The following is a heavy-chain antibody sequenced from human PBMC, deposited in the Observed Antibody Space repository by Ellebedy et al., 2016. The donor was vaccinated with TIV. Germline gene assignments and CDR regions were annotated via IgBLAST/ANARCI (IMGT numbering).Heavy chain of an antibody. V-gene: IGHV4-34*01. Sequence: SETLSLTXAVYGGSFSGYYWSWIRQPPGKGLEWIGEINHSGSTNYNPSLKSRVTISVDTSKNQFSLKLSSVTAADTAVYYCARGRRVYQPYYYYMDVWGKGTTVTVSS. D-gene: IGHD2-2*01. CDR1: GGSFSGYY. CDR3: ARGRRVYQPYYYYMDV. CDR2: INHSGST. J-gene: IGHJ6*03.